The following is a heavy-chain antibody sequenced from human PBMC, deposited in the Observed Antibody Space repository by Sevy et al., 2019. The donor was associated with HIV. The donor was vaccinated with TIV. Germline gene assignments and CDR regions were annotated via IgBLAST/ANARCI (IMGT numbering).Heavy chain of an antibody. CDR2: ISYDGSYR. CDR3: AKNRPPRGGYFSRNGMDV. D-gene: IGHD3-16*01. V-gene: IGHV3-30*18. CDR1: GFTFSSYD. J-gene: IGHJ6*02. Sequence: GGSLRLSCAASGFTFSSYDIHWVRQAPGKGLEWVAIISYDGSYRYYADSVRGRFSMSRDNSKNTMYLQMSGLSAEETAVYYCAKNRPPRGGYFSRNGMDVWGRGTTVTVSS.